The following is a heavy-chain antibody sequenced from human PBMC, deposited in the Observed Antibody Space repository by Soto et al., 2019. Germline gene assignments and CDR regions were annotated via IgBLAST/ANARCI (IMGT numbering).Heavy chain of an antibody. CDR3: ARDVVRSTAGDS. J-gene: IGHJ4*02. CDR1: GGTFSTSS. D-gene: IGHD2-15*01. Sequence: QLQLVQSGTEVKEPGSSVKVSCKASGGTFSTSSFVWVRQGPGQGLELMGGIIPIFTRTNFAQKFQGRVTFSADESTRTTYMELRSLPSEDTAIYYCARDVVRSTAGDSWGQGTLVTVSS. V-gene: IGHV1-69*01. CDR2: IIPIFTRT.